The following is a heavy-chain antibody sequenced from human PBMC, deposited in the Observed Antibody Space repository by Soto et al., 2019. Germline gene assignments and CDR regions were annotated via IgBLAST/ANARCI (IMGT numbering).Heavy chain of an antibody. J-gene: IGHJ4*02. CDR2: IYYSGST. D-gene: IGHD3-22*01. CDR1: GGSVSSSSYY. CDR3: ARKFPHYYDSSGYYYDY. Sequence: TLSLTCTVSGGSVSSSSYYWSWIRQPPGKGLEWIGYIYYSGSTNYNPSLKSRVTISVDTSKNQFSLKLSSVTAADTAVYYCARKFPHYYDSSGYYYDYWGQGTLVTVSS. V-gene: IGHV4-61*01.